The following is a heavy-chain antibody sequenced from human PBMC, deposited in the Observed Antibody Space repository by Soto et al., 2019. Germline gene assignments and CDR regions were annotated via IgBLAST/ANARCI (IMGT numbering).Heavy chain of an antibody. Sequence: QLQLQESGPGLVKPSETLSLTCTVSGGSISSSSYYWGWIRQPPGKGLEWIGSIYYSGSTYYNPSLRTRVTIPVNTYKTQSSLKLSSVTAADTTVYYCARHRYDCSSTSCYYYFDCWGQGTLVTVSS. CDR1: GGSISSSSYY. CDR3: ARHRYDCSSTSCYYYFDC. V-gene: IGHV4-39*01. D-gene: IGHD2-2*01. J-gene: IGHJ4*02. CDR2: IYYSGST.